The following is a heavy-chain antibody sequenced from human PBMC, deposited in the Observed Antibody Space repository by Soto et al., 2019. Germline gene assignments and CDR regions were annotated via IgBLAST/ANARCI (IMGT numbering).Heavy chain of an antibody. V-gene: IGHV3-48*02. J-gene: IGHJ6*02. Sequence: VVSLRLSCAASGFPFDTSAMIWVRQAPGKGLEWLAYITGPSTTISYRDGVKGRFTISRDNAKRSLFLQLDRLRDDDTAVYYCARSREPGVHYGLDVWGPGTTVTVSS. CDR1: GFPFDTSA. D-gene: IGHD1-26*01. CDR3: ARSREPGVHYGLDV. CDR2: ITGPSTTI.